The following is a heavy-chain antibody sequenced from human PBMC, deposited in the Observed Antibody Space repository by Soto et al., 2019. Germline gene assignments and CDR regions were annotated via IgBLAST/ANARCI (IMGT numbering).Heavy chain of an antibody. Sequence: GGSLRLSCEGSGFTFSRYGMHWVRQAPGMGLEWVAVVSHDGLAQYYGDSVMGRFTTSRDNSQNTLYLQMNSLRTEDTAIYYCAKETIQVGGPNYFDYWGQGALVTVFS. CDR2: VSHDGLAQ. J-gene: IGHJ4*02. CDR3: AKETIQVGGPNYFDY. CDR1: GFTFSRYG. D-gene: IGHD1-1*01. V-gene: IGHV3-30*18.